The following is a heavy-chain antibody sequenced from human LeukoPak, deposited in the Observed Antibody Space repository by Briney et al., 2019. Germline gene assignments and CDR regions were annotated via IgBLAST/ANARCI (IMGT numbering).Heavy chain of an antibody. J-gene: IGHJ6*02. V-gene: IGHV1-69*13. CDR1: GGTFSSYA. D-gene: IGHD3-3*01. CDR3: ARDKEYYDFWSGYYRYGMDV. Sequence: GASVKVSCKASGGTFSSYAISWVRQAPGQGLEWMGGIIPIFGTTNYAQKFQGRVTITADESTSTAYMELSSLRSEDTAVYYCARDKEYYDFWSGYYRYGMDVWGQGTTVTVSS. CDR2: IIPIFGTT.